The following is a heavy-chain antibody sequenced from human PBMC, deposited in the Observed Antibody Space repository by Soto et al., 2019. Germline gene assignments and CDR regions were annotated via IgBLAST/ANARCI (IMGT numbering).Heavy chain of an antibody. D-gene: IGHD2-15*01. J-gene: IGHJ3*02. CDR2: IYYSGST. Sequence: SETLSLTCTVSGGSISSGGYYWSWIRQHPGKGLEWIGYIYYSGSTYYNPSLKSRVTMSVDTSKDQFSLKLSSVTAADTAVYYCARDGRGAYDAFDIWGQGTMVTVSS. CDR3: ARDGRGAYDAFDI. CDR1: GGSISSGGYY. V-gene: IGHV4-31*03.